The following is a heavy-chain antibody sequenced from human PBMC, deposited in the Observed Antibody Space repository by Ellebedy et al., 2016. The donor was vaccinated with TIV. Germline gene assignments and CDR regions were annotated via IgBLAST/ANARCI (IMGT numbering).Heavy chain of an antibody. V-gene: IGHV3-23*01. Sequence: GESLKISCAASGFTFSSYAMSWVRQAPGKGLEWVSAISGNGGSTFYTDSVKGRFTISRDNSKNTLYLQMNSLRAEDTAVYYCAKDTRGAVAEANSYYYYYGMDVWGQGTTVTVSS. D-gene: IGHD6-19*01. CDR3: AKDTRGAVAEANSYYYYYGMDV. CDR1: GFTFSSYA. CDR2: ISGNGGST. J-gene: IGHJ6*02.